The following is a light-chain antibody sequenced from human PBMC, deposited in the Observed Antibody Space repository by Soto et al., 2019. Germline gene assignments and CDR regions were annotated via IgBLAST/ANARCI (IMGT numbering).Light chain of an antibody. CDR2: GAS. Sequence: EIVLTQSPGTLSLSPGERATLSCRASQSVSSSYLAWYQQKPGQAPRRRIYGASSSDTGIPDSFSGSGSGTEFTLTISRLEPEDFAVYYCQHYGSSRWTFGQGTKGEIK. V-gene: IGKV3-20*01. CDR3: QHYGSSRWT. J-gene: IGKJ1*01. CDR1: QSVSSSY.